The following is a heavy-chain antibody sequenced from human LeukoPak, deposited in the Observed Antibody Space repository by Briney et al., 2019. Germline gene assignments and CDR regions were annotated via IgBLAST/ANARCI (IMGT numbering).Heavy chain of an antibody. CDR1: GGSFSGYY. CDR3: AGVCSSTSCPSGGYYYYGMDV. V-gene: IGHV4-34*01. J-gene: IGHJ6*02. Sequence: PSETLSLTCAVYGGSFSGYYWSWIRQPPGKGLEWIGEINHSGSTNYNPSLKSRVTISVDTSKNQFSLKLSSVTAADTAVYYCAGVCSSTSCPSGGYYYYGMDVWGQGTTVTVSS. CDR2: INHSGST. D-gene: IGHD2-2*01.